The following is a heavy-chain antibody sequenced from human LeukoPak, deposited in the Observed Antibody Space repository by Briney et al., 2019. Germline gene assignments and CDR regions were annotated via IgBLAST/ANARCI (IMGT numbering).Heavy chain of an antibody. J-gene: IGHJ3*02. CDR2: IYSGGST. V-gene: IGHV3-66*02. CDR1: GFIFNTYS. Sequence: GGSLRLSCAASGFIFNTYSMSWVRQAPGKGLEWVSVIYSGGSTYYADSVKGRFTISRDNSKNTLYLQMNSLRAEDTAVYYCARDLSFDAFDIWGQGTMVTVSS. CDR3: ARDLSFDAFDI.